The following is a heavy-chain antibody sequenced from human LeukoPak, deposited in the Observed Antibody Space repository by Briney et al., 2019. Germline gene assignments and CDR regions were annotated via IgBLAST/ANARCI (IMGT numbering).Heavy chain of an antibody. D-gene: IGHD4-17*01. CDR3: ARASYGDYVVDP. V-gene: IGHV3-7*01. Sequence: PGGSLRLSCAASGFSFSSYWMSWVRQAPGKGLEWVANIKQDGSEKYYVDSVNGRFTISRDNAKNSLYLQMNSLRVEDTAVYYCARASYGDYVVDPWGQGTLVTVSS. CDR1: GFSFSSYW. J-gene: IGHJ5*02. CDR2: IKQDGSEK.